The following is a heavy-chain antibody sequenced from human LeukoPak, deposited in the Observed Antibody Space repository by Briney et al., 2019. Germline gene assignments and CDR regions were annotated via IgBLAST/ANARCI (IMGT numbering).Heavy chain of an antibody. V-gene: IGHV3-23*01. CDR3: AKAPSGTYPRLFDY. CDR1: GFTFNTYA. Sequence: GGSLRLSCAASGFTFNTYAMSWVRQAPGKGLEWVSAISGSGGTTYYADSVKGRFTISRDNSKNTLYLQMNSLRAEDTAVYYCAKAPSGTYPRLFDYWGQGTLVTVSS. J-gene: IGHJ4*02. CDR2: ISGSGGTT. D-gene: IGHD1-26*01.